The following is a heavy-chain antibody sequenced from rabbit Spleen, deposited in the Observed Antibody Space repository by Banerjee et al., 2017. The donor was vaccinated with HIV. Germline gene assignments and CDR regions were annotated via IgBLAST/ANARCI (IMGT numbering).Heavy chain of an antibody. D-gene: IGHD8-1*01. J-gene: IGHJ4*01. V-gene: IGHV1S7*01. CDR3: ARDGAGGSYFAL. CDR2: IDPVFGIT. CDR1: GFTLSSYY. Sequence: QLEESAGGLVQPGGSLKFSCKASGFTLSSYYMNWVRQAPGKGLEWIGYIDPVFGITYYANWVNGRFSISRENAQNTVLLQMTSLTAADTATYFCARDGAGGSYFALWGPGTLVTVS.